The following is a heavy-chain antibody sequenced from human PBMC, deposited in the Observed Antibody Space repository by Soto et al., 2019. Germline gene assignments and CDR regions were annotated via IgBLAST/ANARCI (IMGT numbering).Heavy chain of an antibody. J-gene: IGHJ4*02. CDR3: ASGDHTDY. V-gene: IGHV3-7*03. CDR2: IKQDGSER. D-gene: IGHD3-10*01. CDR1: GFTFSAYW. Sequence: GGSLRLSCAASGFTFSAYWMTWVRQAPGKGLEWVANIKQDGSERFYMDSVKGRFTISRDNVKNSLFLQMNSLRAEDTAVYYCASGDHTDYWGQGILVTVSS.